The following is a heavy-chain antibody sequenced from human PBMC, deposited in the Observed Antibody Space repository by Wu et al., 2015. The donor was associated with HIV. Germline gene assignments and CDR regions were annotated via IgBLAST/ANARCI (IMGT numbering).Heavy chain of an antibody. CDR3: ARTVIAASGSPYYFDY. CDR1: GVTFNKSG. Sequence: QVQLVQSGAEMKKPGSSVKVSCKASGVTFNKSGISWVRQAPGQGPEWMGEIIPMFGTVNYAHKFQGRLTVTTDESTSTANMELSSLFSEDTGVYYCARTVIAASGSPYYFDYWGQGTLVTVSS. D-gene: IGHD6-13*01. CDR2: IIPMFGTV. V-gene: IGHV1-69*05. J-gene: IGHJ4*02.